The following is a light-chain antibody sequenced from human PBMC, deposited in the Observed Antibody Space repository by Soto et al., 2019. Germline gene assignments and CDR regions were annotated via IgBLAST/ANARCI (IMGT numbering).Light chain of an antibody. J-gene: IGKJ5*01. CDR1: HIISSY. CDR3: QQSYSTLIS. CDR2: AAS. Sequence: EIPMTQSPSSLSASVVDRVTITCRASHIISSYLNFYQQKPGKAPKLLIYAASSLQSGVPSRFSGSGYGKDFPLTISSLQPEDFATYSCQQSYSTLISFGQGGRLEI. V-gene: IGKV1-39*01.